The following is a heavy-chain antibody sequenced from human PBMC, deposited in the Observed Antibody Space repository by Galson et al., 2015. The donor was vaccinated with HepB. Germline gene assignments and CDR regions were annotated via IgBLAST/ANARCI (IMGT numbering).Heavy chain of an antibody. V-gene: IGHV3-9*01. D-gene: IGHD3-10*01. CDR3: AKDITQGYYGSGISY. CDR2: ISWNSGSI. J-gene: IGHJ4*02. CDR1: GFTFDDYA. Sequence: SLRLSCAASGFTFDDYAMHWVRQAPGKGLEWVSGISWNSGSIGYADSVKGRFTISRDNAKNSLYLQMNSLRAEDTALYYCAKDITQGYYGSGISYWGQGTLVTVSS.